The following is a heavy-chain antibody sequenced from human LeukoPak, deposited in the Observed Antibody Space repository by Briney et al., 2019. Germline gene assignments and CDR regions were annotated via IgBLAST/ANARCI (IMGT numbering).Heavy chain of an antibody. CDR3: VRALSSTVTTKRKFDD. V-gene: IGHV3-64D*06. Sequence: GGSLRLSCLASGFTFSYYAMHWVRQPPGKGLEYVSGVSSDGGSTYSADSVKGRFTISRNNSKNTLYLQMSGLRGEDTAVYYCVRALSSTVTTKRKFDDWGQGTLVTVSS. J-gene: IGHJ4*02. CDR2: VSSDGGST. D-gene: IGHD4-17*01. CDR1: GFTFSYYA.